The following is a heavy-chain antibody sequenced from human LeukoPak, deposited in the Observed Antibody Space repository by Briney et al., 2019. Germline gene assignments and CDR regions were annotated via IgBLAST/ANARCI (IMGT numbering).Heavy chain of an antibody. Sequence: SETLSLTCAVYGGSFSGYYWSWIRQPPGKGLEWIGEINHSGSTNYNPSLKSRVTISVDTSKNQFSLKLSSVTAADTAVYYCAREHYGDLDYWGQGTLVTVSS. CDR2: INHSGST. V-gene: IGHV4-34*01. D-gene: IGHD4-17*01. CDR3: AREHYGDLDY. CDR1: GGSFSGYY. J-gene: IGHJ4*02.